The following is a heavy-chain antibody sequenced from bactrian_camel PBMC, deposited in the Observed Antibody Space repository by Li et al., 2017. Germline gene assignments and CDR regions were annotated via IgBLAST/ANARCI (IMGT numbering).Heavy chain of an antibody. CDR3: AAECGSISDGPLSSRRYLD. Sequence: VQLVESGGGLVQPGGSLRLSCAASGFTFSNYAMSWVRQAPGKGLEWLSSINSIGPNTYYADSVKGRFTISRDDAKNALYLQLNSLKTEDTAMYVCAAECGSISDGPLSSRRYLDWGQGTQVTVS. J-gene: IGHJ4*01. V-gene: IGHV3S31*01. CDR1: GFTFSNYA. D-gene: IGHD6*01. CDR2: INSIGPNT.